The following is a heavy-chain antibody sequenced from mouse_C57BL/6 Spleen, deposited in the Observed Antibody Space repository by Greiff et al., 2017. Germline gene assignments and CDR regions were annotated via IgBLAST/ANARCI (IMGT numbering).Heavy chain of an antibody. V-gene: IGHV1-55*01. CDR1: GYTFTSYW. J-gene: IGHJ4*01. CDR3: ARSPTVVATDYAMDY. Sequence: QVQLQQPGAELVKPGASVKMSCKASGYTFTSYWITWVKQRPGQGLEWIGDIYPGSGSTNYNEKFKSKATLTVDTSSSTAYMQLSSLTSEDSAVYYCARSPTVVATDYAMDYWGQGTSVTVSS. D-gene: IGHD1-1*01. CDR2: IYPGSGST.